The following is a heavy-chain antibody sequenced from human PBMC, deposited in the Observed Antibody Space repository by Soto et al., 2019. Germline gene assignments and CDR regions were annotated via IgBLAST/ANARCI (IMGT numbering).Heavy chain of an antibody. CDR2: INPNSGDT. CDR3: ARSLGPLYGMDV. CDR1: GFTFTAYY. J-gene: IGHJ6*02. Sequence: VKVSCKASGFTFTAYYMHWVRQAPGQGLEWMGWINPNSGDTNYAQKFQGWVTMTRDTSISTAYMELSRLRSDDTAFYYCARSLGPLYGMDVWGQGTTVTVSS. D-gene: IGHD7-27*01. V-gene: IGHV1-2*04.